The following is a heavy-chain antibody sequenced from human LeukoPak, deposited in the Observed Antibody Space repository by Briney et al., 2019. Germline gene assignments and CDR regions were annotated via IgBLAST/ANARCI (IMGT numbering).Heavy chain of an antibody. V-gene: IGHV4-59*01. CDR3: ARGLGSMTTVTTLDY. Sequence: SETLSLTCAVYGGSFSSYYWSWIRQPPGKGLEWIGYIYYSGSTNYNPSLKSRVTISVDTSKNQFSLKLSSVTAADTAVYYCARGLGSMTTVTTLDYWGQGTLVTVSS. CDR2: IYYSGST. D-gene: IGHD4-17*01. CDR1: GGSFSSYY. J-gene: IGHJ4*02.